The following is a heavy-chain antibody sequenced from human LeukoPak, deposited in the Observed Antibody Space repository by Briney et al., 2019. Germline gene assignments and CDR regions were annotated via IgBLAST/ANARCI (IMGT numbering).Heavy chain of an antibody. CDR1: GGSISSHF. CDR3: ARVFDSGSQAYFYYMDV. Sequence: SETLSLTCTVSGGSISSHFWSWIRQPPGKGLEWIGYIFYSGTTKYNPSLRSRVTISADTSKNQFSLKVSSVTAADTAVYYCARVFDSGSQAYFYYMDVWGKGTTVTIFS. J-gene: IGHJ6*03. V-gene: IGHV4-59*11. D-gene: IGHD3-10*01. CDR2: IFYSGTT.